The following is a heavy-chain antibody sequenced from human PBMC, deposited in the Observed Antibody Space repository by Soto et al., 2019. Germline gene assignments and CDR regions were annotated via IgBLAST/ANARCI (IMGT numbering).Heavy chain of an antibody. D-gene: IGHD2-2*01. CDR2: ISGSGGNT. V-gene: IGHV3-23*01. J-gene: IGHJ5*02. CDR1: GFTFSRYA. CDR3: SKDRSNIVVVPAPYGWFDP. Sequence: SLRLSCAASGFTFSRYAMSWVRQAPGKGLEWVSAISGSGGNTYYADSVKGRFTISRNNSKNTLYLQMNSLRAEDTAVYYFSKDRSNIVVVPAPYGWFDPWGQGTLVTVSS.